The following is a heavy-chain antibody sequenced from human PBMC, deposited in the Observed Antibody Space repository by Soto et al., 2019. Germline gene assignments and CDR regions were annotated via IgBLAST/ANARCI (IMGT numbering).Heavy chain of an antibody. CDR3: ASGDFLGSPVTAYFQH. CDR1: GYTFTSYG. Sequence: QVQLVQSGAEVKKPGASVKVSCKASGYTFTSYGISWVRQAPGQGLEWMGWISAYNGNTNYAQKLQGRVTMTTDTHTSTAYRELRSLRSDDTAVYYCASGDFLGSPVTAYFQHWGQGTLVTVSS. J-gene: IGHJ1*01. V-gene: IGHV1-18*01. D-gene: IGHD7-27*01. CDR2: ISAYNGNT.